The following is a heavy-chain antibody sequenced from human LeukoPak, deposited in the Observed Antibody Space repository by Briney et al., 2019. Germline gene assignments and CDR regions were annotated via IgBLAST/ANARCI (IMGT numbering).Heavy chain of an antibody. V-gene: IGHV3-15*01. J-gene: IGHJ4*02. CDR3: TSYYYGSGSYYNSPYYFDY. Sequence: GGSLRLSCAASGFTFSNAWMSWVRQAPGKGLEWVGRIKSKTDGGTTDYAAPVKGRFTISRDDSKNTLYLRMNSLKTEDTAVYYCTSYYYGSGSYYNSPYYFDYWGQGTLVTVSS. CDR2: IKSKTDGGTT. CDR1: GFTFSNAW. D-gene: IGHD3-10*01.